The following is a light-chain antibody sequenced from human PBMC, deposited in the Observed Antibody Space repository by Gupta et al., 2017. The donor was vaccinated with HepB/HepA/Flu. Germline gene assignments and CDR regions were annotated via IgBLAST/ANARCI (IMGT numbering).Light chain of an antibody. J-gene: IGLJ1*01. CDR3: TSYAGTDIFYV. CDR1: GSDVGAYNG. V-gene: IGLV2-8*01. Sequence: QSAMTQPPSASGSPGQSVTISCTGSGSDVGAYNGVSWYQQHPGKAPKLMIYEVNKRPSGVPDRFSGSKPGNTASLTVSGLQAEDEADYYGTSYAGTDIFYVFGTGTTVTVL. CDR2: EVN.